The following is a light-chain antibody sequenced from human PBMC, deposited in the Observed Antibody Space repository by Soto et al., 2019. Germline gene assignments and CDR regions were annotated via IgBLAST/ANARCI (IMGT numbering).Light chain of an antibody. V-gene: IGLV2-8*01. CDR2: EVS. CDR3: SSYAGSNNLL. CDR1: SSDVGGYNY. J-gene: IGLJ2*01. Sequence: QSALTQPPSASGSPGQSVTISCTGTSSDVGGYNYVSWYQQHPGKAPKVMISEVSKRPSGVPDRFSGSKSGNTASLTVSGLQAEDEADYYCSSYAGSNNLLFGGGTKLTVL.